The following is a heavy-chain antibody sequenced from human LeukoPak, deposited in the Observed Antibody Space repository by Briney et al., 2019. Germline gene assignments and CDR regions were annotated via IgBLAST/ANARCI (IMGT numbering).Heavy chain of an antibody. J-gene: IGHJ6*02. Sequence: QPGGSLRLSCAASGLTFSNYGMSWVRQAPGKGLEWVSTISGNGITTYYADSVKGRFTISRDNPKNTLYLQMNSLRAEDTAVYYCARASRSHGAYYYYYGMDVWGQGTTVTVSS. D-gene: IGHD4-17*01. CDR1: GLTFSNYG. CDR3: ARASRSHGAYYYYYGMDV. CDR2: ISGNGITT. V-gene: IGHV3-23*01.